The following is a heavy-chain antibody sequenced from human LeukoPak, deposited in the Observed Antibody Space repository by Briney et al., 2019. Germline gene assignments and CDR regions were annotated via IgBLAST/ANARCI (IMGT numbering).Heavy chain of an antibody. Sequence: TSETLSLTCTVSGGSISSYYWGWIRQPPGKGLEWIGSIYHSGSTYYNPSLKSRVTISVDTSKNQFSLKLSSVTAADTAVYYCARVYYDSSGYTYDYWGQGTLVTVSS. CDR1: GGSISSYY. V-gene: IGHV4-38-2*02. CDR3: ARVYYDSSGYTYDY. J-gene: IGHJ4*02. D-gene: IGHD3-22*01. CDR2: IYHSGST.